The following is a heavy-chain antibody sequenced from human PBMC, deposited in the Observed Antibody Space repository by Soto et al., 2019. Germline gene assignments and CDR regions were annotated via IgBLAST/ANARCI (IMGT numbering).Heavy chain of an antibody. V-gene: IGHV4-34*01. CDR1: GGSFSGYY. CDR2: INHSGST. J-gene: IGHJ4*02. CDR3: ARGVRGAN. D-gene: IGHD3-10*01. Sequence: QVQLQQWGAGLLKPSETLSLTCAVYGGSFSGYYWSWIRQPPGKGLEWIGEINHSGSTNYNPSLKSRVTISVDTSKNLFSLKLSSVTAADTAVYYCARGVRGANWGPGTLVTVSS.